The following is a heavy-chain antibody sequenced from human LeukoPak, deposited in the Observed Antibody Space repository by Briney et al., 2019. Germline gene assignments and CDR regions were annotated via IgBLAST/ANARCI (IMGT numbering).Heavy chain of an antibody. CDR1: GFTFGDYA. D-gene: IGHD6-19*01. CDR3: TRDRSSGWYGVVY. V-gene: IGHV3-49*03. Sequence: GRSLRLSCTASGFTFGDYAMSWFRQAPGKGLEWVGFIRSKAYGGTTEYAASVKGRFTISRDDSKSIAYLQMNSLKTEDTAVYYCTRDRSSGWYGVVYRGQGTLVTVSS. CDR2: IRSKAYGGTT. J-gene: IGHJ4*02.